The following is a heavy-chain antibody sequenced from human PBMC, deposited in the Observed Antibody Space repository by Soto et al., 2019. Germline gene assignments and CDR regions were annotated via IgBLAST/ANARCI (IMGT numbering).Heavy chain of an antibody. V-gene: IGHV4-34*01. D-gene: IGHD3-22*01. J-gene: IGHJ3*02. Sequence: SETLSLTCAVYGGSFSGYYWSWIRQPPGKGMEWIGEINHSGSTNYNPSLKSRVTISVDTSKNQFSLKLSSVTAADTAVYYCARGPRVVMVPNDAFDIWGQGTMVTVSS. CDR1: GGSFSGYY. CDR3: ARGPRVVMVPNDAFDI. CDR2: INHSGST.